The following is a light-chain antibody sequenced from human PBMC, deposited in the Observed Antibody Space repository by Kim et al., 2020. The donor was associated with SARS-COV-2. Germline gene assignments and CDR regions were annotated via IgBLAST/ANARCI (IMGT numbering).Light chain of an antibody. J-gene: IGKJ1*01. CDR1: QGISNY. V-gene: IGKV1-27*01. CDR3: QKYSTAPWT. Sequence: ASVGDGVTIACRASQGISNYLVWYQQKPGKVPKVLIYPASTLQSGVPSRFSGSGSGTEFTLTISSLQPEDAATYYCQKYSTAPWTFGQGTKVDIK. CDR2: PAS.